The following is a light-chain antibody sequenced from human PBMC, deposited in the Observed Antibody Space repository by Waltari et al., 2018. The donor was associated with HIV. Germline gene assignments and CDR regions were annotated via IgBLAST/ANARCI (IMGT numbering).Light chain of an antibody. CDR1: HGAIGSYKF. V-gene: IGLV2-23*02. J-gene: IGLJ3*02. CDR3: CSYTTNNTWV. CDR2: EVT. Sequence: QSALTQPASVSGSPGQSITLPCVGNHGAIGSYKFVSWYQQYADKAPRLMIYEVTKRASGVSNRFSASKSVNTASLTISGLQADDEGDYYCCSYTTNNTWVFGGGTKLTVL.